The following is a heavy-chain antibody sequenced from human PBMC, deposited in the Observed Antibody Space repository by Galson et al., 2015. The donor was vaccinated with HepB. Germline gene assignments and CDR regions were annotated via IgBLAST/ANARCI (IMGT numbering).Heavy chain of an antibody. CDR2: INPRTGGT. J-gene: IGHJ6*02. CDR3: AREGRGMDV. V-gene: IGHV1-2*02. Sequence: SVKVSCKASGYTFTDSYVHWVRQAPGQGLEWVGYINPRTGGTKYAQTFQGRVTMTRDTSITTVYMDLTRLKSDDTAVYYCAREGRGMDVWGQGTTVTVSS. CDR1: GYTFTDSY.